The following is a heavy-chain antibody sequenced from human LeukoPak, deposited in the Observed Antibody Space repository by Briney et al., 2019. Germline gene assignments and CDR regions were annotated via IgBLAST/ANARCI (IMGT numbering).Heavy chain of an antibody. CDR3: ARDGSTVTKFDY. V-gene: IGHV3-33*01. CDR2: IWYDGSNT. CDR1: GFTFSSYG. J-gene: IGHJ4*02. D-gene: IGHD4-17*01. Sequence: GGSLRLSCAASGFTFSSYGMHWVRQAPGKGLEWVAIIWYDGSNTYYADSVKGRFTISRDNSKNTLYLQMNSLRAEDTAVYYCARDGSTVTKFDYWGQGTLVTVSS.